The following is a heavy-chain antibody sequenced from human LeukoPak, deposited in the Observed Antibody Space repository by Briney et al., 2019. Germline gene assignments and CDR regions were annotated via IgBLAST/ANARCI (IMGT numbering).Heavy chain of an antibody. CDR1: GGSISNSY. CDR3: ASVPAL. J-gene: IGHJ4*02. V-gene: IGHV4-59*08. Sequence: SETLSLTCTVSGGSISNSYWSWIRQLPGKGLEWIGYIYSGSTNYNPSLKSRVTISEDTSKNQISLKMTSVTAADTAVYYCASVPALWGQGALVTVSS. CDR2: IYSGST.